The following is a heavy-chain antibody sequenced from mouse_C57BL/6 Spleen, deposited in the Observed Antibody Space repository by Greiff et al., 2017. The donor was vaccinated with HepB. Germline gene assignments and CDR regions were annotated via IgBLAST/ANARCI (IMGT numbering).Heavy chain of an antibody. J-gene: IGHJ3*01. Sequence: QVQLQQSGAELARPGASVKLSCKASGYTFTSYGISWVKQRTGQGLEWIGEIYPRSGNTYYNEKFKGKATLTADKSSSTAYMELRSLTSEDSAVSFCAGGGDTWFAYWGQGTLVTVSA. CDR3: AGGGDTWFAY. CDR1: GYTFTSYG. D-gene: IGHD3-3*01. CDR2: IYPRSGNT. V-gene: IGHV1-81*01.